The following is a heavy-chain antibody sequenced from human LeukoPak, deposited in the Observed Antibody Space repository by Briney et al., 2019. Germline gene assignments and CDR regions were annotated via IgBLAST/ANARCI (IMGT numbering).Heavy chain of an antibody. CDR1: GFTFDDYA. D-gene: IGHD4-23*01. Sequence: GGSLRLSCAASGFTFDDYAMHWVRQAPGKGLEWVSGISWNSGSIGYADSVKGRFTISRDNAKNSLYLQMNSLRAEDTALYYCAKDGGSGYYYYYMDVWGKGTTVTISS. CDR3: AKDGGSGYYYYYMDV. V-gene: IGHV3-9*01. CDR2: ISWNSGSI. J-gene: IGHJ6*03.